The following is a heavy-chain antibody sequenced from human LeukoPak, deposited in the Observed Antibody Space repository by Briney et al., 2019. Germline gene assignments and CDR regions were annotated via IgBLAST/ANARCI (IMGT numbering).Heavy chain of an antibody. V-gene: IGHV3-21*01. CDR1: GFTLSSYA. CDR2: IYVGGST. J-gene: IGHJ6*03. D-gene: IGHD4/OR15-4a*01. CDR3: ARGGAYYYYMDV. Sequence: GGSLRLSCAASGFTLSSYAMHWVRQAPGKGLEWFSVIYVGGSTYYADSVKGRFTISRDNAKNSLYLQMNSLRAEDTAVYYCARGGAYYYYMDVWGKGTTVTVSS.